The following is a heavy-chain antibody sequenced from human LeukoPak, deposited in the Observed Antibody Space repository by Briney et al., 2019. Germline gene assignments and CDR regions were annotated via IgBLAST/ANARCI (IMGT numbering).Heavy chain of an antibody. D-gene: IGHD2-2*02. CDR2: ISGSGGST. CDR1: GFTFSSYA. V-gene: IGHV3-23*01. CDR3: ILDCSSTSCYTSY. Sequence: GGSLRLSCAASGFTFSSYAMSWVRQAPGKGLEWVSAISGSGGSTYYADSVKGRFTISRDNPKNTLYLQMNSLRAEDTAVYYCILDCSSTSCYTSYWGQGTLVTVSS. J-gene: IGHJ4*02.